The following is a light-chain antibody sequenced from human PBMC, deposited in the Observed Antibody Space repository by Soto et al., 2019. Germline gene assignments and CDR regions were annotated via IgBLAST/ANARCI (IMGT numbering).Light chain of an antibody. J-gene: IGKJ5*01. V-gene: IGKV3-20*01. CDR1: QSVSSSY. Sequence: EIVLTQSPGTLSLSPGERATLSCRASQSVSSSYLAWYQQKPGQAPRLLIYGASSRATGIPDRFSGSGSVTDFTLTISRLEPDDFAVYFCQQYGPSPPITFGQGTRLEIK. CDR3: QQYGPSPPIT. CDR2: GAS.